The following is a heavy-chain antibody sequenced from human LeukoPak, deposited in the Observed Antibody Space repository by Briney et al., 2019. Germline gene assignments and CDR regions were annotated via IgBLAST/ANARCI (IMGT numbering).Heavy chain of an antibody. Sequence: GGSLRLSCAASGFSFSTYWMSWVRQAPGKGLEWVASIKQDGNEKYYADSVKGRFTISRDNAKNSLDLQMNSLRAEDTAVYYCARDGPLGEGFDYWGQGTLVTVSS. D-gene: IGHD2-21*01. J-gene: IGHJ4*02. CDR2: IKQDGNEK. CDR3: ARDGPLGEGFDY. V-gene: IGHV3-7*01. CDR1: GFSFSTYW.